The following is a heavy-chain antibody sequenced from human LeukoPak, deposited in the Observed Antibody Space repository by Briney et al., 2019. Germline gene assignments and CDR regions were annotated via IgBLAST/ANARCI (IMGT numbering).Heavy chain of an antibody. CDR1: GFTFSSYA. J-gene: IGHJ4*02. CDR3: TRLALVTSSGAFSDY. D-gene: IGHD6-19*01. V-gene: IGHV3-23*01. CDR2: IVHSGSGT. Sequence: SGGSLRLSCAASGFTFSSYAMSWVRQAPGKGLEWVSSIVHSGSGTYYADSVKGRFTISRDNSKNTLFLQMNSLSAEDTAVYYCTRLALVTSSGAFSDYWGQGTLVTVSS.